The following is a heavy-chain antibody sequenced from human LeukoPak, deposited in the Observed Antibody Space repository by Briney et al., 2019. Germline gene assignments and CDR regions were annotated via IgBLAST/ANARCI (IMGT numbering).Heavy chain of an antibody. Sequence: GESLRLSCAASGFTVSSNYMNWVRQAPGKGLEWVSVIYSAGNTYYADSVKGRFTISRDNSKNTLYLQMNSLRAEDTAVYYCARSVVVTARDKFYYYYGMDVWGQGTTVTVSS. CDR1: GFTVSSNY. J-gene: IGHJ6*02. CDR3: ARSVVVTARDKFYYYYGMDV. CDR2: IYSAGNT. D-gene: IGHD2-21*02. V-gene: IGHV3-66*01.